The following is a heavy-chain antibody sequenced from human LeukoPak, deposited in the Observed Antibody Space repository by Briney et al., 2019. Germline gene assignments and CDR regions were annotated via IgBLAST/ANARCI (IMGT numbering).Heavy chain of an antibody. Sequence: SVKVSFQASGGTSRSHAFSWVRQAPGQGLEWVGRIIPILGRANYAQKVQGRVTIPADTTTSTAYMQLSRLRPEATAVSYCARDPGPDPTVLDVTPGAWFDPWGQGTLVTVSS. J-gene: IGHJ5*02. CDR2: IIPILGRA. D-gene: IGHD4-17*01. CDR3: ARDPGPDPTVLDVTPGAWFDP. CDR1: GGTSRSHA. V-gene: IGHV1-69*04.